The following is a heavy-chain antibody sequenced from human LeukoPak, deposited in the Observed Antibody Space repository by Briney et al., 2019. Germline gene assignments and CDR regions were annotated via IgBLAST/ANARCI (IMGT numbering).Heavy chain of an antibody. Sequence: PSETLSLTCTASGGSINSYYCSWIRQPPGKGLEWIGYIYYSGSTNYNPSLKRRVTISVDTSKNQFSLKLSSVTAADTAVYYCAREAITGTRFDPWGQGTLVTVSS. CDR2: IYYSGST. CDR3: AREAITGTRFDP. D-gene: IGHD1-20*01. V-gene: IGHV4-59*01. J-gene: IGHJ5*02. CDR1: GGSINSYY.